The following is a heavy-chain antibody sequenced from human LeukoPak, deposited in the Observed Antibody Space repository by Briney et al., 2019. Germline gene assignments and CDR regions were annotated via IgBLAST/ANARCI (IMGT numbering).Heavy chain of an antibody. CDR2: IDHRGDT. CDR3: ARGATISETGYFDF. V-gene: IGHV4-34*01. CDR1: GGSFSPYY. J-gene: IGHJ4*03. Sequence: SETLSLTCAVYGGSFSPYYWSWIRQSPRKGLEWIAEIDHRGDTNYNPSVKSRVTISIDTSKNQFSLKVRSLSAADPAVYYCARGATISETGYFDFWGQGTLVTASS. D-gene: IGHD5-24*01.